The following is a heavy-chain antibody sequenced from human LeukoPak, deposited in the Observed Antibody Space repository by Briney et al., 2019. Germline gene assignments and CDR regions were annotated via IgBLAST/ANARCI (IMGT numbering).Heavy chain of an antibody. V-gene: IGHV4-4*07. CDR3: AISLVTGDAFDI. Sequence: MPSETLSLTCTVSGGSISSDYWSWIRQPAGEGLEWIGRINISGSTNYNPSLKSRVTMSVDTSKNQFSLKLSSLTAADTAVYYCAISLVTGDAFDIWGQGTMVTVSS. D-gene: IGHD1-14*01. CDR2: INISGST. J-gene: IGHJ3*02. CDR1: GGSISSDY.